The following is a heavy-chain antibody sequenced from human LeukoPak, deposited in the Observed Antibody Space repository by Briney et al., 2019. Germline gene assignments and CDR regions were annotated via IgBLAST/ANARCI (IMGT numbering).Heavy chain of an antibody. CDR3: VRLRYYYGSGSYISY. Sequence: GGSLRLSCAASGFTFSDYYMSWIRQAPGKGLEWVSYISSSSSTIYYADSVKGRFTISRDNAKNSLYLQMNSLRAEDTAVYYCVRLRYYYGSGSYISYWGQGTLVTVSS. CDR2: ISSSSSTI. V-gene: IGHV3-11*04. D-gene: IGHD3-10*01. J-gene: IGHJ4*02. CDR1: GFTFSDYY.